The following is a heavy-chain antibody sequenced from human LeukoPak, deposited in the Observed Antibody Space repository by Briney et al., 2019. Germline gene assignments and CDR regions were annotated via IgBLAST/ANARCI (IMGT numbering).Heavy chain of an antibody. V-gene: IGHV4-30-2*03. J-gene: IGHJ4*02. CDR3: ARCLYRFGSFYFDL. Sequence: PSQTLSLTCTVAGGSINSGGYYWSWIRQPPGKGLEWVGYIYHSGSTYYNPSLKGRVAISEDTSRNRFSLTLTSVTAEDTAVYYCARCLYRFGSFYFDLWGQGSLVTVSS. D-gene: IGHD5-18*01. CDR2: IYHSGST. CDR1: GGSINSGGYY.